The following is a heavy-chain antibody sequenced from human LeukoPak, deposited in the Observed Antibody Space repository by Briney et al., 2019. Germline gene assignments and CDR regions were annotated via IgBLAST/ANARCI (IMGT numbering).Heavy chain of an antibody. Sequence: SETLSLTCTVSGGSISSYYWSWIRQPPGKGLEWIGYIYYSGSTSHNPSLKSRVTISVDTSENQFSLKLSSVTAADTAVYYCAREDARSSTSCYTNNWFDPWGQGILVTVSS. D-gene: IGHD2-2*01. CDR3: AREDARSSTSCYTNNWFDP. CDR2: IYYSGST. CDR1: GGSISSYY. J-gene: IGHJ5*02. V-gene: IGHV4-59*01.